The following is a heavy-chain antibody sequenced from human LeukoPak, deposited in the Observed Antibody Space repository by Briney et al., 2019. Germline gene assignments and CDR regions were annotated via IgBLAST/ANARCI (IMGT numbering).Heavy chain of an antibody. CDR2: IKQDGSEK. Sequence: GGSLRLSCAASAFTSSSYWMSWVRQAPGKGLEWVANIKQDGSEKYYVDSVKGRFTISRDNAKNSLYLQMNSLRAEDTAVYYCARDNPYSSSFDYWGQGTLVTVSS. CDR3: ARDNPYSSSFDY. V-gene: IGHV3-7*01. D-gene: IGHD6-6*01. CDR1: AFTSSSYW. J-gene: IGHJ4*02.